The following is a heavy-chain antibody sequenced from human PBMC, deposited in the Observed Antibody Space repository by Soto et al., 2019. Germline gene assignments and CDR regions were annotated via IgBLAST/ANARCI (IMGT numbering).Heavy chain of an antibody. CDR3: ARDGCISTSCYFLYYGMDV. Sequence: QVQLVESGGGVVQPGRSLRLSCAASGFTFSSYGMHWVRQAPGKGLEWVAVIWYDGSNKYYADSVKGRFTISRDNSKNTLYLQMNSLRAEDTAVYYCARDGCISTSCYFLYYGMDVWGQGTTVTVSS. CDR2: IWYDGSNK. V-gene: IGHV3-33*01. CDR1: GFTFSSYG. J-gene: IGHJ6*02. D-gene: IGHD2-2*01.